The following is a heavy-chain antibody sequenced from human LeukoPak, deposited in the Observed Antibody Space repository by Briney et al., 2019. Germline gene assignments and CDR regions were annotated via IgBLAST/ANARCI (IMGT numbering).Heavy chain of an antibody. CDR2: IKPHNGDT. Sequence: GASVKVSCKAPGYTFTDYHMHWVRQAPGQGLEWMGRIKPHNGDTDCAQRFQGRVTLTRDTSIRTAYMELSSLRSDDTAVYYCARDPYVAGDHWGQGTLVTVSS. J-gene: IGHJ4*02. V-gene: IGHV1-2*06. CDR1: GYTFTDYH. CDR3: ARDPYVAGDH. D-gene: IGHD3-16*01.